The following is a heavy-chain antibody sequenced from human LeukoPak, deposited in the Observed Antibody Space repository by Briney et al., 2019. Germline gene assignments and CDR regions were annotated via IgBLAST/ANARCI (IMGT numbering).Heavy chain of an antibody. J-gene: IGHJ3*02. V-gene: IGHV4-34*01. CDR2: INHSGST. CDR3: ARGRYNWNYVAFDI. D-gene: IGHD1-7*01. Sequence: PSETLSLTCAVYGGSFSGYYWSWIRQPPGKGLEWIGEINHSGSTNYNPSLKSRVTISVDTSKNQFSLKLSSVTAADTAVYYCARGRYNWNYVAFDIWGQGTMVTVSS. CDR1: GGSFSGYY.